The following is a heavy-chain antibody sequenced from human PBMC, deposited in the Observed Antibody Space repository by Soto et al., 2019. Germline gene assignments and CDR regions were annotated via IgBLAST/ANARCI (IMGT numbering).Heavy chain of an antibody. D-gene: IGHD2-15*01. CDR2: IYYSGST. CDR1: GGSSSSSSYY. Sequence: SETLCLRCTVAGGSSSSSSYYWGWIRQPPGKGLEWIGSIYYSGSTYYNPSLKSRVTISVDTSKNQFSLKLSSVTAADTAVYYCARLGRDIVVVVANDAFDISGQRTIVTVSS. CDR3: ARLGRDIVVVVANDAFDI. J-gene: IGHJ3*02. V-gene: IGHV4-39*01.